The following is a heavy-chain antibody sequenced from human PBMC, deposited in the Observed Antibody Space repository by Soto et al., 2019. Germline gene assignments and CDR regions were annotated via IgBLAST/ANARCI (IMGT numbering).Heavy chain of an antibody. J-gene: IGHJ4*02. V-gene: IGHV5-51*01. CDR2: IYPDDSDT. CDR1: GYSFTNYW. CDR3: ARHRRYSSGWYTDY. Sequence: PGESLKISCKDSGYSFTNYWIGWVRQMPGKGLEWMGIIYPDDSDTRYSPSFQGQVIISADKSISTAYLQWSSLKASDTAMYYCARHRRYSSGWYTDYWGQGTLVTVSS. D-gene: IGHD6-19*01.